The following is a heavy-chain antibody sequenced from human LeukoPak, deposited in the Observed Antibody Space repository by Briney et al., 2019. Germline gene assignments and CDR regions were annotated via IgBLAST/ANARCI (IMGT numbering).Heavy chain of an antibody. Sequence: SVKVSCKASGGTFSDYAISWVRQAPGQGLEWMGGIVPIFGTTKYAQKFQGRGTITADESTSTAYMELSSLTSEDTAVYYCARGFPYRRGSSCYTWGDRYFYYYMDVWGRGTTVTVSS. D-gene: IGHD2-2*02. J-gene: IGHJ6*03. V-gene: IGHV1-69*01. CDR1: GGTFSDYA. CDR3: ARGFPYRRGSSCYTWGDRYFYYYMDV. CDR2: IVPIFGTT.